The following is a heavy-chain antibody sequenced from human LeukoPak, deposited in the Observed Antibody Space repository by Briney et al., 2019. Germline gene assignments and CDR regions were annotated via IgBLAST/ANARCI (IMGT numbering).Heavy chain of an antibody. CDR2: LYSGGSE. Sequence: GGSLRLSCAASGFTFSTYTMNWVRQAPGKGLEWVSVLYSGGSEYYEDSVKGRFTISRDNSKNTLFLQMNSLRPEDTAVYYCVRSVFGSPDYWGQGTLVTVSS. CDR3: VRSVFGSPDY. V-gene: IGHV3-53*01. CDR1: GFTFSTYT. D-gene: IGHD3-10*01. J-gene: IGHJ4*02.